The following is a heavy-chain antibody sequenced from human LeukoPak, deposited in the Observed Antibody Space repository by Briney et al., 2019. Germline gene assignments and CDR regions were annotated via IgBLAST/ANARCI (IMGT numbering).Heavy chain of an antibody. V-gene: IGHV4-59*01. CDR3: ARAAGHYYDSSGYYYYDY. CDR2: IYYSGST. CDR1: GGSISSYY. J-gene: IGHJ4*02. D-gene: IGHD3-22*01. Sequence: SETLSLTCTVSGGSISSYYWRWIRQPPGKGLEWIGYIYYSGSTNYNPSLKSRVTISVDTSKNQFSLKLSSVTAADTAVYYCARAAGHYYDSSGYYYYDYWGQGTLVTVSS.